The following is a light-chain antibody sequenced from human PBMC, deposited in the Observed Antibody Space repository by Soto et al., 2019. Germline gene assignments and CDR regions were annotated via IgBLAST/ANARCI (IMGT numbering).Light chain of an antibody. CDR1: QGISSY. Sequence: PSSLSSSTGDRVTINCRASQGISSYLAWYQQKPGKAPKLLIYAASTLQSGVPSRFSGSGSGTDFTLTISCLQPDDFATYYCQQYKSHRRTFGQGTKVDI. J-gene: IGKJ1*01. V-gene: IGKV1-8*01. CDR2: AAS. CDR3: QQYKSHRRT.